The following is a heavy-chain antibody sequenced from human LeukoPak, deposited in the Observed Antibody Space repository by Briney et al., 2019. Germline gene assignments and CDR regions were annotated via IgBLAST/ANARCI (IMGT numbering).Heavy chain of an antibody. D-gene: IGHD3-3*01. J-gene: IGHJ4*02. CDR3: ARGRWSGYVFPFDY. CDR2: ISRSDSTI. Sequence: PGGSLRLSCAASGFTFSSYEMNWVRQAPGKGLEWVSYISRSDSTIYYADSVKGRFTISRDNAKNSLYLQMNSLRADDTAVYYCARGRWSGYVFPFDYWGQGTRHTLSS. CDR1: GFTFSSYE. V-gene: IGHV3-48*03.